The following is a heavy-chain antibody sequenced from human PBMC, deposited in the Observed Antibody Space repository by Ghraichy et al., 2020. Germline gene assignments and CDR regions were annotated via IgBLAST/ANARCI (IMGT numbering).Heavy chain of an antibody. V-gene: IGHV4-34*01. Sequence: ESLNISCAVYGGSFSGYYWSWIRQPPGKGLEWIGEINHSGSTNYNPSLKSRVTISVDTSKNQFSLKLSSVTAADTAVYYCARGPSAHIVVVVAAPYYYYYYGMDVWGQGTTVTVSS. D-gene: IGHD2-15*01. CDR1: GGSFSGYY. CDR3: ARGPSAHIVVVVAAPYYYYYYGMDV. CDR2: INHSGST. J-gene: IGHJ6*02.